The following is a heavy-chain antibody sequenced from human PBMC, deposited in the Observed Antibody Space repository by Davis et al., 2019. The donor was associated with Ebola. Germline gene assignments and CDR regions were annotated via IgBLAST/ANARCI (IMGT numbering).Heavy chain of an antibody. D-gene: IGHD2-21*02. CDR3: ARFTMVTHYYFAH. J-gene: IGHJ4*02. CDR1: GASISSYY. V-gene: IGHV4-59*08. Sequence: PSETLSLTCSVSGASISSYYWAWIRQAPGKGLEWIGYIFHNGAADYNYSLKSRVNMSVDTSTNQLSLQLDSVTAAGTAVYYCARFTMVTHYYFAHWGQGTQVTVSS. CDR2: IFHNGAA.